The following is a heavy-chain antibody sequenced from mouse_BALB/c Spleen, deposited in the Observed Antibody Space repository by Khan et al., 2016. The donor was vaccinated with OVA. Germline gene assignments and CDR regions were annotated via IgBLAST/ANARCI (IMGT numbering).Heavy chain of an antibody. J-gene: IGHJ3*01. CDR1: GYSFTSYY. D-gene: IGHD2-2*01. Sequence: EVQLQESGPELMKPGASVKISCKASGYSFTSYYMHWVMQSPGTSLEWIGYIDTFSGGSTYNQEFKGKATLTVDKSSSTAYIHLSNLTSEDSAVYYCTRHGYVAWFSYWGQGTLVTVSA. CDR3: TRHGYVAWFSY. V-gene: IGHV1-31*01. CDR2: IDTFSGGS.